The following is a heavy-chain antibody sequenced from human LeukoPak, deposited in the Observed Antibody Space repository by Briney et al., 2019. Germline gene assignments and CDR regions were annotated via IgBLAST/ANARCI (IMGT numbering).Heavy chain of an antibody. D-gene: IGHD6-19*01. Sequence: ASVKVSCKASGYTFTGYYMHLVRQAPGQGLEWMGWINPNSGGTNYAQKFQGRVTMTRDTSISTAYMELSRLRSDDTAVYYCARMVYSSGWYDYWGQGTLVTVSS. CDR3: ARMVYSSGWYDY. CDR1: GYTFTGYY. V-gene: IGHV1-2*02. J-gene: IGHJ4*02. CDR2: INPNSGGT.